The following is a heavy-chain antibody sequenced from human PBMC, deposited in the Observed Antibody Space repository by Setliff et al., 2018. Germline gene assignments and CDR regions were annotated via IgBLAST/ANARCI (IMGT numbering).Heavy chain of an antibody. Sequence: ASVKVSCKASGGTFRNYGISWVRQAPGQGLEWMGGTIPMFGSANYAQKFQGRVTIITDEFTGTAYMELSSLRTEDTAVYYCAREGVDIRSSTDYRYYMDVWGKGTTVTVS. CDR1: GGTFRNYG. V-gene: IGHV1-69*05. D-gene: IGHD5-12*01. J-gene: IGHJ6*03. CDR2: TIPMFGSA. CDR3: AREGVDIRSSTDYRYYMDV.